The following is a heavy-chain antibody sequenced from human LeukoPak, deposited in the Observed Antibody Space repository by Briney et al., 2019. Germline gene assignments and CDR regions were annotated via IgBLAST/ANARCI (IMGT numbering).Heavy chain of an antibody. D-gene: IGHD6-13*01. CDR2: IKQDGSEK. V-gene: IGHV3-7*01. CDR1: GFTFSSYW. CDR3: ARDPSSNWYNYFDY. Sequence: GGSLRLSCAASGFTFSSYWMSWVRQAPGKGLGWVANIKQDGSEKYYVDSVKGRFTISRDNAKNSLYLQMNSLRAEDTAVYYCARDPSSNWYNYFDYWGQGTLVTVSS. J-gene: IGHJ4*02.